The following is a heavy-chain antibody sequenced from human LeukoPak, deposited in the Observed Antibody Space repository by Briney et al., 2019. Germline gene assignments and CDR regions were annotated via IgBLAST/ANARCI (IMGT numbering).Heavy chain of an antibody. CDR3: ARHGSVVAEY. CDR2: VHTSGTT. Sequence: SETLSLTCIVSGVSISSFHWSWIRQPAGKGLEWIGRVHTSGTTNYNPSLKSRVTMSVDTSKNQFSLKLSSVTAADTAVYYCARHGSVVAEYWGQGTLVTVSS. CDR1: GVSISSFH. D-gene: IGHD4-23*01. J-gene: IGHJ4*02. V-gene: IGHV4-4*07.